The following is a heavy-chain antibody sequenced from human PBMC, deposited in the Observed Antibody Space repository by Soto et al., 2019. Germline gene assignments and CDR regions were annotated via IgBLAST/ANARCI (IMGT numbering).Heavy chain of an antibody. V-gene: IGHV1-2*02. J-gene: IGHJ5*02. D-gene: IGHD2-15*01. Sequence: GPAVKVASTASGYTFTAVYIPWVRHAPRQGLEWMGWINHTSGGTDYAEKFQGRVTMTRDTSISRAYMELSRLRSDDTAVYYCVRAEPGYCSGGSCYNNWFDPWGQGTLVTAPQ. CDR3: VRAEPGYCSGGSCYNNWFDP. CDR1: GYTFTAVY. CDR2: INHTSGGT.